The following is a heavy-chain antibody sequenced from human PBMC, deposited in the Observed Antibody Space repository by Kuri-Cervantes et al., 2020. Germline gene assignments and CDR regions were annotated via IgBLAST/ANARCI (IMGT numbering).Heavy chain of an antibody. J-gene: IGHJ4*02. Sequence: GGSLRLSCAASGFTFSSYSMNWVRQAPGKGLEWVAVISYDGSNKYYADSVKGRFTISRDNSKNTLYLQMNSLRAEDTAVYYCARGTYHTKVVPADYWGQGTLVTVS. V-gene: IGHV3-30*03. D-gene: IGHD2-15*01. CDR3: ARGTYHTKVVPADY. CDR1: GFTFSSYS. CDR2: ISYDGSNK.